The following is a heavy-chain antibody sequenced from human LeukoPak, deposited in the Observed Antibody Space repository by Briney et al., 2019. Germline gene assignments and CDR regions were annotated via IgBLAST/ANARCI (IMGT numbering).Heavy chain of an antibody. CDR3: AKVRYTYGPFYDF. Sequence: GGSLRLSCAGSGFTFSNSDMSWVRQAPGKGLEWVATINTSGGTTYYADSVKGQFPISRDNSRNTLYLQMNSLRAEDTAVYYCAKVRYTYGPFYDFWGQGTLVTVSS. CDR2: INTSGGTT. CDR1: GFTFSNSD. V-gene: IGHV3-23*01. J-gene: IGHJ4*02. D-gene: IGHD5-18*01.